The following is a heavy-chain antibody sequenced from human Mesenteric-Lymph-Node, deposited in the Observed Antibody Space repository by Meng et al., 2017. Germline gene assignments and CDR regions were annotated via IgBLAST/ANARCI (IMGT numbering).Heavy chain of an antibody. J-gene: IGHJ4*02. CDR3: ARGGLYSSGWYGY. CDR1: GASISSNNW. D-gene: IGHD6-19*01. CDR2: IHHSGST. V-gene: IGHV4-4*02. Sequence: VQLKESGPGLVKPSGTLSCTGAVSGASISSNNWWSWVRQSPGKGLEWIGEIHHSGSTNYNPSLKSRVTISVDTSKNQFSLKLSSVTAADTAVYYCARGGLYSSGWYGYWGQGTLVTVSS.